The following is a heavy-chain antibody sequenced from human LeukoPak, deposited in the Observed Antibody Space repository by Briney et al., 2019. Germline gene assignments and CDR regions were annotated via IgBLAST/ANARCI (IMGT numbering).Heavy chain of an antibody. CDR3: ARYPYCSSTSCYDPHYYYYYGMDV. Sequence: SVKVSCKASGGIFSSYAISWVRQAPGQGLEWMGGIIPIFGTANYAQKFQGRVTITADESTSTAYMELSSLRSEDTAVYYCARYPYCSSTSCYDPHYYYYYGMDVWGQGTTVTVSS. CDR2: IIPIFGTA. D-gene: IGHD2-2*01. J-gene: IGHJ6*02. CDR1: GGIFSSYA. V-gene: IGHV1-69*13.